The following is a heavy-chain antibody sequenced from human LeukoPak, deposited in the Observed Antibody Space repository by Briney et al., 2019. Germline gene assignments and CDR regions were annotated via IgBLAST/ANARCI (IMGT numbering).Heavy chain of an antibody. D-gene: IGHD6-13*01. CDR3: GGFGYEAAVDL. CDR1: GFMFSTYW. CDR2: IKPDGSET. Sequence: GGSLRLSCAASGFMFSTYWMTWVRQAPGKRLEWVANIKPDGSETYYVDSVKGRFTISRDNTKDLLYLQMNSLRGEDAAVYYCGGFGYEAAVDLWGQGTLVTVSS. V-gene: IGHV3-7*01. J-gene: IGHJ4*02.